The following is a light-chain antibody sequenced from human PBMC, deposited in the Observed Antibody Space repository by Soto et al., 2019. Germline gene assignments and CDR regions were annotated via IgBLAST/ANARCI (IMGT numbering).Light chain of an antibody. J-gene: IGKJ4*01. CDR2: ATS. CDR3: QKYNSAPLT. V-gene: IGKV1-27*01. Sequence: MTQSPATLSAFVGDRVTITCRASQGIAPYLAWFQQKPGKVPKLLIYATSTLQSGVPSRFSGSGSGTDFTLTINSLQPEDVGTYYCQKYNSAPLTFGGGTKVEIK. CDR1: QGIAPY.